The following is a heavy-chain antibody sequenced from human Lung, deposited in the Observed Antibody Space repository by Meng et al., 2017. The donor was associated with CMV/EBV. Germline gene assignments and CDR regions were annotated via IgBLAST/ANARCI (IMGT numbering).Heavy chain of an antibody. Sequence: SGXXLVXPTQTLTLTCTFSGLPLTSSGVGVGWTRQPPGQALEWLALIYWYDDKRYSPSLRTKLTITKDTSKSHVVLRMTNMYPVDTATYYCAHRPLYPNVFDFWXQGTXVNVSS. CDR2: IYWYDDK. J-gene: IGHJ3*01. CDR3: AHRPLYPNVFDF. D-gene: IGHD3-16*02. CDR1: GLPLTSSGVG. V-gene: IGHV2-5*01.